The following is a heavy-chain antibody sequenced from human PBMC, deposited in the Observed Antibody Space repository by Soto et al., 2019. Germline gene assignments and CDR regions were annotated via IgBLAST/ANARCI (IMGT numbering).Heavy chain of an antibody. CDR3: ARSRYAFDL. Sequence: PGESLKISCKGSGYTFTSYWIAWVRQMPGKGLEWMGIIFPGDSETKYSPSFQGQVTISVDKSISTAYLQWSSLKASDTAMYYCARSRYAFDLWGQGTMVTVSS. J-gene: IGHJ3*01. V-gene: IGHV5-51*01. CDR1: GYTFTSYW. CDR2: IFPGDSET.